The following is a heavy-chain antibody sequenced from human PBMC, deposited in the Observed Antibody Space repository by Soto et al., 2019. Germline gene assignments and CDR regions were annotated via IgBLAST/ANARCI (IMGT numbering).Heavy chain of an antibody. J-gene: IGHJ3*02. V-gene: IGHV3-11*01. D-gene: IGHD6-19*01. CDR2: LSRSGNTI. CDR3: ARSSGWYEADVFDM. CDR1: GFTFGDYE. Sequence: QVQLVESGGGLVQPGGSLRLSCAASGFTFGDYEMSWIRQAAGKGPEWVSFLSRSGNTIYYAGSVKGRFSISRDNAENSLYLQMESLRVEDTATYSCARSSGWYEADVFDMWGQGTMVTVSA.